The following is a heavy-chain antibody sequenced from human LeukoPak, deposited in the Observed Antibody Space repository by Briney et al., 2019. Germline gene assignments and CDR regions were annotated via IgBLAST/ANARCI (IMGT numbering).Heavy chain of an antibody. V-gene: IGHV3-7*03. CDR2: IKKDGSQK. CDR3: AKDSRDGYSYGNAFDI. CDR1: GFPFVPYG. D-gene: IGHD5-18*01. Sequence: GGSWRLSWQAFGFPFVPYGWNWFGKPQGKGLRWGPNIKKDGSQKCYVDSVKGRFTISRDNAKNSLYLQMNSLRAEDTALYYCAKDSRDGYSYGNAFDIWGQGTMVTVSS. J-gene: IGHJ3*02.